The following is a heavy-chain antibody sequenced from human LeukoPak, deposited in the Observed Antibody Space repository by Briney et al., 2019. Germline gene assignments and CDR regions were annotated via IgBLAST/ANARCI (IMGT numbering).Heavy chain of an antibody. J-gene: IGHJ3*02. CDR1: GFSLSGNG. Sequence: PGGSLRLSCAASGFSLSGNGMHWVRQAPGKGLEWVAVIWADGSSKYYADSVKGRFTISRDNSENTLYLQMNSLRAEGTAVYYCARDSGGSPFDIWGQGTMVTVSS. CDR3: ARDSGGSPFDI. V-gene: IGHV3-33*01. CDR2: IWADGSSK. D-gene: IGHD6-19*01.